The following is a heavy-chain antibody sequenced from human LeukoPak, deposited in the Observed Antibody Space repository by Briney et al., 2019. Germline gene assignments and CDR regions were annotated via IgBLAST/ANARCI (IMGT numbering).Heavy chain of an antibody. CDR1: GGSISSYY. Sequence: SETLSLTCTVSGGSISSYYWSWIRQPPGKGLEWIGYIYYSGSTNYNPSLKSRVTISVDTSKNQFSLKLSSVTAADTAVYYCARRIIGVSGYSYGYDYWGQGTLVTVSS. CDR3: ARRIIGVSGYSYGYDY. CDR2: IYYSGST. D-gene: IGHD5-18*01. V-gene: IGHV4-59*08. J-gene: IGHJ4*02.